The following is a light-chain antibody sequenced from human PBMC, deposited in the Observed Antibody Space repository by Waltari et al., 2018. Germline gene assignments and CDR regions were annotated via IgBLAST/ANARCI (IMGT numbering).Light chain of an antibody. CDR2: YDR. CDR1: NIGTYS. Sequence: SYVVTQPPSVSVASGETATITCGGDNIGTYSVHWYQQQAGQAPVLVIFYDRDRPSGIPDRFSGSNSGNTATLTISRVEAGDEARYYCHVWHPHVDPGVFGTGTEVTVL. CDR3: HVWHPHVDPGV. J-gene: IGLJ1*01. V-gene: IGLV3-21*04.